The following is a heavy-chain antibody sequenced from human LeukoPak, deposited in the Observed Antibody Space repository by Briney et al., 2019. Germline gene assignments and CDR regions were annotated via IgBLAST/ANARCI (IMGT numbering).Heavy chain of an antibody. D-gene: IGHD3-16*01. J-gene: IGHJ4*02. V-gene: IGHV1-46*01. CDR2: IRPGNNRM. CDR1: GYTFTDYY. CDR3: VREMRGGTYDY. Sequence: ASVKVSCKASGYTFTDYYIQWVRQAPGQGPEWMGTIRPGNNRMSYAQEFQGRVTMTRDMSTTTGYMELSSLRSEDTAVYYCVREMRGGTYDYWGQGTLVTVSS.